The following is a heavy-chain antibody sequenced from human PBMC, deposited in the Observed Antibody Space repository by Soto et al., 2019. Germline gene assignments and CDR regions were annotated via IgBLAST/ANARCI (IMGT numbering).Heavy chain of an antibody. CDR3: AKEVGIAVAGTTFDY. Sequence: GGPLRLSCAASGFTFSSYAMSWVRQAPGKGLEWVSAISGSGGSTYYADSVKGRFTISRDNSKNTLYLQMNSLRAEDTAVYYCAKEVGIAVAGTTFDYWGQGTLVTVSS. D-gene: IGHD6-19*01. J-gene: IGHJ4*02. CDR1: GFTFSSYA. V-gene: IGHV3-23*01. CDR2: ISGSGGST.